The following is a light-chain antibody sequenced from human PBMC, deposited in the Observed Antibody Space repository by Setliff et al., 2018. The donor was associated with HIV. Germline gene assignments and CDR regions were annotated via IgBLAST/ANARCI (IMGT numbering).Light chain of an antibody. CDR1: SSDVGCYNL. CDR3: CSNTGRNTYV. Sequence: QSALTQPASVSGSPGQSITISCTGTSSDVGCYNLVSWYQQHPGKATKIMIYQATKRPSGVSNRFSGSKSGNTASLTIPGLQAEDEADYYCCSNTGRNTYVFGTGTKV. J-gene: IGLJ1*01. V-gene: IGLV2-23*01. CDR2: QAT.